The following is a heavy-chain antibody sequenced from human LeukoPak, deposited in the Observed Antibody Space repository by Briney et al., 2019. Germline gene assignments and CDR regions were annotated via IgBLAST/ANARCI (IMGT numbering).Heavy chain of an antibody. Sequence: GGSLRLSCAASGFTFSSYWMHWVRQAPGKGLVWVSRINTDEISTTYADSVKGRFTISRDNAKNTLYLQMNSLRAEDTAVYYCARENTSSSGRAFDYWGQGTLVTVSS. CDR1: GFTFSSYW. CDR3: ARENTSSSGRAFDY. CDR2: INTDEIST. D-gene: IGHD6-6*01. V-gene: IGHV3-74*03. J-gene: IGHJ4*02.